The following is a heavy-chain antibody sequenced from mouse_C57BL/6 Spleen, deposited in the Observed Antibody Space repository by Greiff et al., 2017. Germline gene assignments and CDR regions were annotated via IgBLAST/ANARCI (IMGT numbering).Heavy chain of an antibody. V-gene: IGHV7-3*01. CDR3: ASLQLGYFDY. J-gene: IGHJ2*01. D-gene: IGHD4-1*02. CDR2: IRNKANGYTT. CDR1: GFTFTDYY. Sequence: EVNVVESGGGLVQPGGSLSLSCAASGFTFTDYYMSWVRQPPGKALEWLGFIRNKANGYTTEYSASVKGRFTISRDNSQSILYLQMNALRAEDSATYYCASLQLGYFDYWGQGTTLTVSS.